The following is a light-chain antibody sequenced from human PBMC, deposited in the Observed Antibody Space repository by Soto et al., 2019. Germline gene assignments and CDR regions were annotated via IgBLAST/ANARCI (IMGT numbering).Light chain of an antibody. CDR2: ENN. CDR1: SGSIASNP. CDR3: QSYESTSVV. J-gene: IGLJ2*01. Sequence: NFMLTQPHSVSESPGKTVTISCTRSSGSIASNPVQWLQQRPGRAPTTVIYENNRRPSGVPDRFSGSIDSSSSSASLSISGLKTEDEADYYCQSYESTSVVFGGGTQLTVL. V-gene: IGLV6-57*03.